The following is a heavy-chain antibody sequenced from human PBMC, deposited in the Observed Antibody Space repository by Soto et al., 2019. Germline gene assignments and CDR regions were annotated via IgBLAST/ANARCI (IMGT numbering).Heavy chain of an antibody. D-gene: IGHD4-17*01. V-gene: IGHV3-23*01. Sequence: GGSLRLSCAASGFTFSSYAMSWVRQAPGKGLGWVSAISGSGGSTYYADSVKGRFTISRDNSKNTLYLQMNSLRAEDTAVYYCAKDFGHDYGDYPLDYWGQGTLVTVSS. CDR2: ISGSGGST. J-gene: IGHJ4*02. CDR1: GFTFSSYA. CDR3: AKDFGHDYGDYPLDY.